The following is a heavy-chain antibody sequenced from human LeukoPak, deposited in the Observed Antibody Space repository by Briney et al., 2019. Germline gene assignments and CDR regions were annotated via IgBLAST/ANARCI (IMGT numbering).Heavy chain of an antibody. D-gene: IGHD6-25*01. CDR1: GGSISTYY. Sequence: SETLSLTCTVSGGSISTYYWSWIRQAAGKGLEWIGRINSSGSSNYNASLRSRVTMSVDTSKNQFSLNLSSVTAADTAVYYCAREGGGPRWLDPWGRGTLVTVSS. CDR2: INSSGSS. V-gene: IGHV4-4*07. J-gene: IGHJ5*02. CDR3: AREGGGPRWLDP.